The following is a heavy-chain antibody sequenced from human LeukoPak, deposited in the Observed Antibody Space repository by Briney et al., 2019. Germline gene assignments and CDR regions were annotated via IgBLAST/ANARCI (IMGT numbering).Heavy chain of an antibody. D-gene: IGHD1-1*01. CDR3: ARGSGGKGYY. Sequence: SETLSLTCAVYGGSFSGYYWSWIRQPPGKGLEWIGEINHSGSTNYNPSLKSRVTISVDKSKNQFSLKLSSVTAADTAVYYCARGSGGKGYYWGQGTLVTVSS. CDR2: INHSGST. V-gene: IGHV4-34*01. J-gene: IGHJ4*02. CDR1: GGSFSGYY.